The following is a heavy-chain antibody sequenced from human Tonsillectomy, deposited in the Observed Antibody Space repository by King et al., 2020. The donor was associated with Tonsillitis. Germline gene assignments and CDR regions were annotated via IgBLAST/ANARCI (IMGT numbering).Heavy chain of an antibody. CDR2: IYYSGST. D-gene: IGHD3-9*01. CDR3: GRHPPKYAILTGHPQHIYGMDV. CDR1: GGSISSSSYY. V-gene: IGHV4-39*06. Sequence: QLQESGPGLVKPSETLSLTCTVSGGSISSSSYYWGWIRQPPGKGLEWIGSIYYSGSTYYNPSLKSRVTIAVDTSQNQFALKLSSVTAADTAVYYCGRHPPKYAILTGHPQHIYGMDVWGQGTTVTVSS. J-gene: IGHJ6*02.